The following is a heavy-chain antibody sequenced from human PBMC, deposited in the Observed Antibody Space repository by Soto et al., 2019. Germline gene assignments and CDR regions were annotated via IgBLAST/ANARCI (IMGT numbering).Heavy chain of an antibody. CDR2: ISAYNGNT. D-gene: IGHD3-16*02. CDR1: GYTFTSYG. V-gene: IGHV1-18*01. J-gene: IGHJ3*02. CDR3: ARTSYVSGSYRSDDAFDI. Sequence: QVQLVQSGAEVKKPGASVKVSCKASGYTFTSYGISWVRQAPGQGLEWMGWISAYNGNTNYAQKLQGRVTMTTDRSTSTAYMELRSLRSDDTAVYYCARTSYVSGSYRSDDAFDIWGQGTMVTVSS.